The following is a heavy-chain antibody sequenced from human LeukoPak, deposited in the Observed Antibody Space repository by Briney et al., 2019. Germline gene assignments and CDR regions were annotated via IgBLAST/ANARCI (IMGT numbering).Heavy chain of an antibody. Sequence: GRSLRLSCAASGFTFDDYAMHWVRQAPGKGLEWVSGISWNSGSIGYADSVKGRFTISRDNAKNSLYLQMNSLRAEDTALYYCAKSPALSSTSCLLDYWGQGTLVTVSS. D-gene: IGHD2-2*01. V-gene: IGHV3-9*01. CDR1: GFTFDDYA. J-gene: IGHJ4*02. CDR2: ISWNSGSI. CDR3: AKSPALSSTSCLLDY.